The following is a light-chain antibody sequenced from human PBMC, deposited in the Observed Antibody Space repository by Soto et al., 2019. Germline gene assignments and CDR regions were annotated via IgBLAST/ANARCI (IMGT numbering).Light chain of an antibody. CDR1: QSIHSW. J-gene: IGKJ2*01. CDR2: RAS. Sequence: DFQMTQSPSTLSASVGDRVTITCRASQSIHSWLAWYQQKPGTTPKLLIYRASTLQSGVPSRFAGSGSGTEFTLTINNLQPDDYASYFCQQYNAHPYTFGQGTKLEI. V-gene: IGKV1-5*03. CDR3: QQYNAHPYT.